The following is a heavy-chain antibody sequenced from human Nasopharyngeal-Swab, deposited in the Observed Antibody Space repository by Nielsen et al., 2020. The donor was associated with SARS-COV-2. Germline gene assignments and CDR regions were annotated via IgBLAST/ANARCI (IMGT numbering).Heavy chain of an antibody. CDR3: AKKYGTRGWYVGLHY. Sequence: GESLKISCAASGFGFSAFAMSWVRQAPGKGLEWVSAAGGNDGSTFYADSVRGRFTISRDNSKNTLYLQMNSLRAEDTALYYCAKKYGTRGWYVGLHYWGQGTQVTVSS. J-gene: IGHJ4*02. V-gene: IGHV3-23*01. CDR2: AGGNDGST. D-gene: IGHD6-19*01. CDR1: GFGFSAFA.